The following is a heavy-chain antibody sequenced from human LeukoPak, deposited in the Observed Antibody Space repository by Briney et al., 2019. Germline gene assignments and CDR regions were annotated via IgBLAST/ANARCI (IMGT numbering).Heavy chain of an antibody. CDR1: GGSISSSSYY. Sequence: SETLSLTCTVSGGSISSSSYYWGWIRQPPGKGLEWIGSIYYSGSTYSNPSLQSRVTISVDTSKNQFSLKLNSVTAADTAVYYCARDLLRFLEWSYNWFDPWGQGTLVTVSS. CDR3: ARDLLRFLEWSYNWFDP. V-gene: IGHV4-39*02. CDR2: IYYSGST. D-gene: IGHD3-3*01. J-gene: IGHJ5*02.